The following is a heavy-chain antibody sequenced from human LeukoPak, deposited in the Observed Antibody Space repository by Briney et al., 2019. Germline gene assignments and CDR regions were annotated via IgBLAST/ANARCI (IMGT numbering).Heavy chain of an antibody. CDR1: GYTFTDHY. D-gene: IGHD3-10*01. Sequence: EASVKVSCKASGYTFTDHYMHWVRQAPGQGLEWMGWINPNSGGTNYAQKFQGRVTMTRDTSISTAYMELSRLRSDDTAVYYCARDSGWFGELLLVNWFDPWGQGTLVTVSS. J-gene: IGHJ5*02. V-gene: IGHV1-2*02. CDR2: INPNSGGT. CDR3: ARDSGWFGELLLVNWFDP.